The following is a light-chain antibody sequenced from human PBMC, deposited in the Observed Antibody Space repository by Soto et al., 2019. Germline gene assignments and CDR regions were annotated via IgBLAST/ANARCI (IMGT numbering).Light chain of an antibody. CDR3: QQYNDLPLT. Sequence: EIVLTQSPGTLSLSPGERATLSCRASQTLSTNSLAWYQQRPGQTPRLLIYAASTRDTDIPDRFNGSGSGTDFALTISMLEPEDFALYYCQQYNDLPLTFCPGTKVDGK. CDR1: QTLSTNS. J-gene: IGKJ3*01. V-gene: IGKV3-20*01. CDR2: AAS.